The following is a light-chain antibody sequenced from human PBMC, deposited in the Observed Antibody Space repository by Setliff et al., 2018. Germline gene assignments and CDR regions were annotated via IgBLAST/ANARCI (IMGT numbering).Light chain of an antibody. CDR3: SAYAGSNNWGV. V-gene: IGLV2-8*01. CDR1: SSDVGGYHY. Sequence: QAVLAQPPSASGSPGQSVTISCTGTSSDVGGYHYVSWYQHHPGKAPKLMIYEVTKRPSGVPDRFSGSKSGNTASLTVSGLQAEDEADYYCSAYAGSNNWGVFGTGTKATVL. J-gene: IGLJ1*01. CDR2: EVT.